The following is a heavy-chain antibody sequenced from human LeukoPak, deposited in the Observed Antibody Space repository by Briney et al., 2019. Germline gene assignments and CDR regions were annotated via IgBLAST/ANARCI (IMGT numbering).Heavy chain of an antibody. CDR2: IIPIFGTA. Sequence: GASVKVSCKASGGTFSSYAISWVRQAPGQGLEWMGGIIPIFGTANYAQKFQGRVTITADKSTSTAYMELSSLRSEDTAVYYCARELELGHCDYWGQGTLVTVSS. D-gene: IGHD1-7*01. CDR3: ARELELGHCDY. V-gene: IGHV1-69*06. CDR1: GGTFSSYA. J-gene: IGHJ4*02.